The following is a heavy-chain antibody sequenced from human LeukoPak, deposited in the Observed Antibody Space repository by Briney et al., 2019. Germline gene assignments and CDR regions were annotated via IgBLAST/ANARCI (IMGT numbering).Heavy chain of an antibody. CDR2: MNPNSGNT. CDR3: ARAKKQILAYGMDV. V-gene: IGHV1-8*01. D-gene: IGHD3-3*01. Sequence: GASVKVSCKAPGYTFTSYDINWVRQATGQGLEWMGWMNPNSGNTGYAQKFQGRVTMTRNTSISTAYMELSSLRSEDTAVYYCARAKKQILAYGMDVWGQGTTVTVSS. J-gene: IGHJ6*02. CDR1: GYTFTSYD.